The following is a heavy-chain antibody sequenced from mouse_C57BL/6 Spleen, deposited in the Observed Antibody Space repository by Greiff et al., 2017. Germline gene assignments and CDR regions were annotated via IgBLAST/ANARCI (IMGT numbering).Heavy chain of an antibody. CDR2: INPYNGGT. V-gene: IGHV1-19*01. D-gene: IGHD2-4*01. Sequence: VQLQQSGPVLVKPGASVKMSCKASGYTFTDYYMNWVKQSPGKSLEWIGVINPYNGGTSYNQKFKGKATLTVDKSSSTAYMELNSLTSEDSAVYYCASGDYDLRSYAMDYWGQGTSVTVSS. CDR3: ASGDYDLRSYAMDY. CDR1: GYTFTDYY. J-gene: IGHJ4*01.